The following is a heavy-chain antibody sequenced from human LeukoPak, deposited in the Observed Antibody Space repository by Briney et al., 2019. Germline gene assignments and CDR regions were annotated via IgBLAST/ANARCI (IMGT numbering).Heavy chain of an antibody. J-gene: IGHJ4*02. V-gene: IGHV5-51*01. CDR1: GYIYW. Sequence: GESLKISCQALGYIYWIGWVRQLPGKGLERIGIIYPGDSDTRYSPSFQGQVTISADKSISTAYLQWSSLKASDTAIYYCARPHYGDHGRLLWGQGTQVTVSS. CDR2: IYPGDSDT. D-gene: IGHD4-17*01. CDR3: ARPHYGDHGRLL.